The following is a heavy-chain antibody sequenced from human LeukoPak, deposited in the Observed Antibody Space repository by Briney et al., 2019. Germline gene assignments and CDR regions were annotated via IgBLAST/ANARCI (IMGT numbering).Heavy chain of an antibody. CDR1: GYTFTGYY. V-gene: IGHV1-2*04. J-gene: IGHJ4*02. CDR2: INPNSGGP. CDR3: ARGVAGTAYYFDY. Sequence: ASVKVSSKASGYTFTGYYMRWVRQAPGQGLEWMGWINPNSGGPNYAQKFQGWVTMTRDTSIRTAYMELSRLRSDDTAVYYCARGVAGTAYYFDYWGQGTLVTVSS. D-gene: IGHD6-19*01.